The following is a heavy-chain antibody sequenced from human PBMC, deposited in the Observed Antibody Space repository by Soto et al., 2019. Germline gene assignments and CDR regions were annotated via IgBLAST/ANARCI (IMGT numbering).Heavy chain of an antibody. V-gene: IGHV3-11*01. CDR3: ARAKYGDHLEY. J-gene: IGHJ4*02. CDR2: ISSSGRYI. CDR1: GFTLSDYY. Sequence: QVQLVESGGDLVKPGGSLRLSCAASGFTLSDYYMSWIRQAPGKGLEWVSYISSSGRYIYYADSVKGRFTISRDNAENSLYLQMNSLRAEDTAVYYCARAKYGDHLEYWGQGTLVTVSS. D-gene: IGHD4-17*01.